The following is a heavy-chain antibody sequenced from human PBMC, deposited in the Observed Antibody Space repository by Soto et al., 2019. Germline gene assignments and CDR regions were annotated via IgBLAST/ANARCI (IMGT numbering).Heavy chain of an antibody. V-gene: IGHV1-2*02. Sequence: QLHLVQSGAVVKKPGASVTVSCSASGYPVTAYYMHWVRQAPGRGLEWMGGINPATGAAKYTQTFQVRVTMTRDTSTSTVFRELSGLTSEDTAVFYCARGGGVGVAGSAAFDMWGQGTLVTVSS. D-gene: IGHD3-3*01. CDR3: ARGGGVGVAGSAAFDM. CDR2: INPATGAA. J-gene: IGHJ3*02. CDR1: GYPVTAYY.